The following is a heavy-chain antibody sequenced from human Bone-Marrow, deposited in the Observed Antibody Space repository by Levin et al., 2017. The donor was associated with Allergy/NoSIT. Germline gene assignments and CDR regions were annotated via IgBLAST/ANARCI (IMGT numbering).Heavy chain of an antibody. D-gene: IGHD7-27*01. V-gene: IGHV3-72*01. CDR2: SRNKANRYIT. J-gene: IGHJ4*02. CDR1: GFTFSDHY. Sequence: GESLKISCATSGFTFSDHYIEWVRQAPGKGLEWVGRSRNKANRYITEYAASVEGRFAISRDDSMKSLYLQMNSLKTDDTAVYYCLRWSSGAADYWGQGTLVTVSS. CDR3: LRWSSGAADY.